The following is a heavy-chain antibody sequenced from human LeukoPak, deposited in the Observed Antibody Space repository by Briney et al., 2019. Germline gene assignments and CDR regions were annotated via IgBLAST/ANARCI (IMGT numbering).Heavy chain of an antibody. V-gene: IGHV5-51*01. D-gene: IGHD3-22*01. CDR2: IYPGDSDT. Sequence: GESLKISCKGSGYSFTNYWIGWVRQMPGKGLEWMGIIYPGDSDTRYSPSFQGQVTISADKSISTAYLQWSSLKASDTAMYYCARRRAQYYYDSSGYYPGPLDDAFDIWGQGTMVTVSS. J-gene: IGHJ3*02. CDR3: ARRRAQYYYDSSGYYPGPLDDAFDI. CDR1: GYSFTNYW.